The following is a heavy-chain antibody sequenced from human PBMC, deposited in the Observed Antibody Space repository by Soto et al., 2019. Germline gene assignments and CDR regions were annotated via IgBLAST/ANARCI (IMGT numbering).Heavy chain of an antibody. V-gene: IGHV4-59*08. CDR1: GGSISSYY. J-gene: IGHJ4*02. CDR2: IYYSGST. CDR3: ARHVISSIVGATTGFDY. Sequence: SETLSLTCTVSGGSISSYYWSWIRQPPGKGLEWIGYIYYSGSTNYNPSLKSRVTISVDTSKNQFSLKLSSVTAADTAVYYCARHVISSIVGATTGFDYWGQGTLVTVSS. D-gene: IGHD1-26*01.